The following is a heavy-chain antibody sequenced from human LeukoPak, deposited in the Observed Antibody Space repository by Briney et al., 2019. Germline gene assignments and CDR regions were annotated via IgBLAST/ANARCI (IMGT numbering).Heavy chain of an antibody. J-gene: IGHJ5*02. CDR2: INTNTGNP. CDR1: GYTFTSYA. D-gene: IGHD6-13*01. CDR3: ARDFIAAAGTPKRNWFDP. V-gene: IGHV7-4-1*02. Sequence: GASVKVSCKASGYTFTSYAMNWVRQAPGQGLEWMGWINTNTGNPTYAQGFTGRFVFSLDTSVSTAYLQISSLKAEDTAVYYCARDFIAAAGTPKRNWFDPWGQGTLVTVSS.